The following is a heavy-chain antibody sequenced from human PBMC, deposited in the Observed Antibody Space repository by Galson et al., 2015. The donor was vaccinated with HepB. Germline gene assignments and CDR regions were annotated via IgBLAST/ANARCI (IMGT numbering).Heavy chain of an antibody. V-gene: IGHV3-69-1*01. CDR3: ARDWMDWFDP. CDR2: IKSKAN. CDR1: GFTFSGSA. D-gene: IGHD2-2*03. J-gene: IGHJ5*02. Sequence: SLRLSCAASGFTFSGSAIHWVRQASGKGPEWVGRIKSKANNYADSVKGRFTISRDNAKNSLYLQMNSLRAEDTAVYYCARDWMDWFDPWGQGTLVTVSS.